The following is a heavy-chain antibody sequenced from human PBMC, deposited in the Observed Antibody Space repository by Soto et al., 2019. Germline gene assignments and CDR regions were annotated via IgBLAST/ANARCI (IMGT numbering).Heavy chain of an antibody. V-gene: IGHV1-18*01. D-gene: IGHD5-18*01. J-gene: IGHJ6*02. CDR2: ISAYNGNT. CDR3: ARVVTEYYYYGMDV. CDR1: GYTFTSYG. Sequence: ASVKVSCKASGYTFTSYGISWVRQAPGQGLEWMGWISAYNGNTNYAQKLQGRVTMTTDTSTSTAYMELRSLSSDDTAVYYCARVVTEYYYYGMDVWGQGTTVTVSS.